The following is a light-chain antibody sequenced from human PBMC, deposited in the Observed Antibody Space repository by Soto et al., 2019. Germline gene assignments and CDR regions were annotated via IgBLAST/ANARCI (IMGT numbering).Light chain of an antibody. CDR1: SSDVGGSKY. J-gene: IGLJ1*01. Sequence: QSVLTQPASVSGSPGQSITISCTGTSSDVGGSKYVSWYQHHPGRAPQLLIYEVGDRPSGVSNRFSGSKSGNTASLTISGLQAEDEADYYCTSYTTSSARVFGTGTKVTVL. CDR3: TSYTTSSARV. CDR2: EVG. V-gene: IGLV2-14*01.